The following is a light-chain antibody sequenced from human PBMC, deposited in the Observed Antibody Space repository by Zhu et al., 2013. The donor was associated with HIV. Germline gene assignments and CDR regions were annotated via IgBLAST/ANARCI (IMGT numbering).Light chain of an antibody. CDR1: GSDFGDYKY. V-gene: IGLV2-14*01. J-gene: IGLJ1*01. CDR2: EVS. Sequence: QSALTQPASVSGSPGQSITISCTGIGSDFGDYKYVSWYQQHPGKAPKVIIYEVSNRPSGVSNRFSGSKSGNTASLTISGLQAEDEADYYCISYTTSSTPYVFGTGTKVTVL. CDR3: ISYTTSSTPYV.